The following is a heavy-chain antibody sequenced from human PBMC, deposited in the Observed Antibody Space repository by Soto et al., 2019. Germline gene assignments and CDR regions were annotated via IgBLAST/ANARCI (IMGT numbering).Heavy chain of an antibody. CDR1: GYTFNTYG. V-gene: IGHV1-18*01. Sequence: GASVKVSCKASGYTFNTYGISWVRQAPGQGLEWMGWISTYNGNTNYAQKLQDRITMTIDTSTTTGYMELRSLRSDDTAVYYCARGLGSYYYGVDVWGQGTTVTVS. CDR2: ISTYNGNT. J-gene: IGHJ6*02. CDR3: ARGLGSYYYGVDV.